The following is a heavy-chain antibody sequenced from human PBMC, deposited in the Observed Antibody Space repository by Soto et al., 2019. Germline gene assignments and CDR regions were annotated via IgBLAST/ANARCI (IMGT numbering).Heavy chain of an antibody. CDR2: IKKHGSEK. Sequence: GGSLRLSCPASGFTFSSYWMSWVRQAPGKGLEWMANIKKHGSEKYYVDSVKGRFTISRDNAKNSLYLQMNSRRAEDTAGYYCSRDQQLGGYYDSSGSDYWGQGTLVTVSS. CDR3: SRDQQLGGYYDSSGSDY. D-gene: IGHD3-22*01. V-gene: IGHV3-7*03. J-gene: IGHJ4*02. CDR1: GFTFSSYW.